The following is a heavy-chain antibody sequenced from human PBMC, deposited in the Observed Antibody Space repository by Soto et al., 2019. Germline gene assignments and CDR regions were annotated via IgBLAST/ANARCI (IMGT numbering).Heavy chain of an antibody. Sequence: PVGSLRLSCAASGFTFSSYAMSWVRQARGKGLEWVSAISGSGGSTYYADSVKGRFTISRDNSKNTLYLQMNSLRAEDTAVYYCAKRCLRGAYYYGMDVWGQGTTVTVS. CDR1: GFTFSSYA. CDR2: ISGSGGST. D-gene: IGHD5-12*01. CDR3: AKRCLRGAYYYGMDV. J-gene: IGHJ6*02. V-gene: IGHV3-23*01.